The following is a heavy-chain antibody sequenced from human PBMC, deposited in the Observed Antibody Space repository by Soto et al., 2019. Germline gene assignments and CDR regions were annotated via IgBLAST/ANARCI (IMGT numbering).Heavy chain of an antibody. V-gene: IGHV4-30-4*01. D-gene: IGHD3-9*01. CDR2: IYYSGST. CDR3: ARLRYFDWLLWGNYYYYGMDV. CDR1: GGSISSGDYY. Sequence: SETLSLTCTVSGGSISSGDYYWSWLRQPPGKGLEWIGYIYYSGSTYYNPSLKSRVTISVDTSKNQFSLKLSSVTAADTAVYYCARLRYFDWLLWGNYYYYGMDVWGQGTTVTVSS. J-gene: IGHJ6*02.